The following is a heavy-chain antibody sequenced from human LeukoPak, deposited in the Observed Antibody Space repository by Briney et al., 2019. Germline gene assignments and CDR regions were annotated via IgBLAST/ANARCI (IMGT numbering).Heavy chain of an antibody. D-gene: IGHD6-13*01. CDR2: IYYSGST. J-gene: IGHJ4*02. CDR1: GGSINNYF. CDR3: ARGVYIAAAQYGY. V-gene: IGHV4-59*01. Sequence: SETLSLTCTVSGGSINNYFWSWIRQPPGKGLEWIGYIYYSGSTNYNPSVKSRVTMSVDTSRNQFSLNLGSVIAADTAVYYCARGVYIAAAQYGYWGQGTLVTVSS.